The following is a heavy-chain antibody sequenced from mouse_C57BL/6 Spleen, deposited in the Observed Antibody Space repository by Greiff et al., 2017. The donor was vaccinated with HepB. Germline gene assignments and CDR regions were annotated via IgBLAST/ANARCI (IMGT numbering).Heavy chain of an antibody. CDR3: TRSQPAAY. CDR1: GYIFTDYE. V-gene: IGHV1-15*01. Sequence: QVQLQQSGAELVRPGASVTLSCKASGYIFTDYEMHWVKQTPVHGLEWIGAIDPETGGTAYNQKFKGKAILTADKSSSTAYMELRSLTSEDFAVYYCTRSQPAAYWGQGTLVTVSA. D-gene: IGHD6-1*01. J-gene: IGHJ3*01. CDR2: IDPETGGT.